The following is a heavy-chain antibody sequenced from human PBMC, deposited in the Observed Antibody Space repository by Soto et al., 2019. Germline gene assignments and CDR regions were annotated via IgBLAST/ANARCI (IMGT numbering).Heavy chain of an antibody. Sequence: QVHLVESGGGVVQPGRSLRLSCAASGFIFSSYGMHWVRQAPGKGLEWVAVISDDGSDKYFTDSVKGRFTISRDNSKNTLYLQMDSLSAEDTAVYYCSKNRVFYEILTGQYEIGYHGMDVWGQGTPVTVSS. CDR3: SKNRVFYEILTGQYEIGYHGMDV. V-gene: IGHV3-30*18. D-gene: IGHD3-9*01. CDR2: ISDDGSDK. J-gene: IGHJ6*02. CDR1: GFIFSSYG.